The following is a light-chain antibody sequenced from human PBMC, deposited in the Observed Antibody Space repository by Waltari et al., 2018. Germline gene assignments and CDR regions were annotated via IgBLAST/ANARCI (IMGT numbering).Light chain of an antibody. CDR3: QQDYTTPLT. J-gene: IGKJ4*01. V-gene: IGKV1-27*01. CDR2: AAS. CDR1: QGINKE. Sequence: DIQMTQSPSSLSASVGDRVTVTCRASQGINKELNWYQQKPGRAPTLLIYAASSLQTGVSSRFSGSGSGTEFTLTISSLQPEDVATYYCQQDYTTPLTFGGGTKVEIK.